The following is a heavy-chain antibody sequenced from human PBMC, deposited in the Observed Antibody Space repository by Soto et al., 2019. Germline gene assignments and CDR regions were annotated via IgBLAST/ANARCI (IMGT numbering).Heavy chain of an antibody. Sequence: SVKVSCKASGGTFSTFGISWVRQAPGQGLEWMGGIIPFFGTAKYSQKFEDRISITTDESTNTVYMDLRSLTSEDTAIYYCARSAPMDAGDKYYYDFWGQGALVTVSS. V-gene: IGHV1-69*05. CDR2: IIPFFGTA. CDR1: GGTFSTFG. CDR3: ARSAPMDAGDKYYYDF. D-gene: IGHD3-16*01. J-gene: IGHJ4*02.